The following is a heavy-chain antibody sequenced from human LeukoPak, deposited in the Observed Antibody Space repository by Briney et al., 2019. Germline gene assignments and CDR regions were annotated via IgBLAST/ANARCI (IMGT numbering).Heavy chain of an antibody. V-gene: IGHV4-30-2*01. CDR2: IYHSGST. J-gene: IGHJ4*02. D-gene: IGHD3-3*01. CDR1: GGSISSGGYS. CDR3: ARGQNDFWSGEILQFDY. Sequence: SETLSLTCAVSGGSISSGGYSWSWIRQPPGKGLEWIGYIYHSGSTYYNPSLKSRVAISVDRSKTQFSLKLSSVTAADTAVYYCARGQNDFWSGEILQFDYWGQGTLVTVSS.